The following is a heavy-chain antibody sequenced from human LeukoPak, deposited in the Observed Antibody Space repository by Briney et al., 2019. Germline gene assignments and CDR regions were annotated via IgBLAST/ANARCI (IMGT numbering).Heavy chain of an antibody. CDR1: GFTVSSSY. D-gene: IGHD4-11*01. J-gene: IGHJ6*02. V-gene: IGHV3-53*01. CDR2: IYSGGST. CDR3: ARDSLTTGPAYYYYGMDV. Sequence: GGSLRLSCAASGFTVSSSYMSWVRQSPGNGLEWVSVIYSGGSTYYADSVKGRFTISRDNSKNTLYLQMNSLRAEDTAVYYCARDSLTTGPAYYYYGMDVWGQGTTVTVSS.